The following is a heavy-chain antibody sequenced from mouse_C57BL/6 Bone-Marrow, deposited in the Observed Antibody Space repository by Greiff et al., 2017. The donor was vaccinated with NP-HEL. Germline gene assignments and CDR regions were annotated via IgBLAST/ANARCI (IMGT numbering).Heavy chain of an antibody. CDR3: ARDYVWFAY. V-gene: IGHV1-72*01. J-gene: IGHJ3*01. D-gene: IGHD2-4*01. CDR2: IDPNSGGT. Sequence: QVQLQQPGTELVKPGASVKLSCKASGYTFTSYWMHWVKQRPGQGLEWIGRIDPNSGGTKYNEKFKSKATLTVDKPSSTAYMQLSSLTSEDSAVYYCARDYVWFAYWGQGTLVTVSA. CDR1: GYTFTSYW.